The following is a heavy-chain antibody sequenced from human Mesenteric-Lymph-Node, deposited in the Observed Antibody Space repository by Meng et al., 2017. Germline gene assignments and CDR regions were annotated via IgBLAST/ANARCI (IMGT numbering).Heavy chain of an antibody. V-gene: IGHV4-61*02. CDR3: ARYNFASYYFDY. D-gene: IGHD1-1*01. CDR2: LLPSGST. CDR1: GGSITSGNFY. Sequence: SETLSLTCTVSGGSITSGNFYWSWIRQPAGKGLEWIGRLLPSGSTNFNPSLKCRVTLSLDTSKNQFSLKLSSVTAADTAVYYCARYNFASYYFDYWGQGTLVTVSS. J-gene: IGHJ4*02.